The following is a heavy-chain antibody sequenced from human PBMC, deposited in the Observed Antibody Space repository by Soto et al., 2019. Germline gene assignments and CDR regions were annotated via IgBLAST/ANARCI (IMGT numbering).Heavy chain of an antibody. J-gene: IGHJ6*03. CDR3: ARGVGCTNGVCYYYMDV. D-gene: IGHD2-8*01. Sequence: SETLSLTCAVYGGSFSGYYWSWIRQPPGKGLEWIGEINHSGSTNYNPSLKSRVTISVDTSKNQFSLKLSSVTAADTAVYYCARGVGCTNGVCYYYMDVWGKGTTVTVSS. CDR2: INHSGST. V-gene: IGHV4-34*01. CDR1: GGSFSGYY.